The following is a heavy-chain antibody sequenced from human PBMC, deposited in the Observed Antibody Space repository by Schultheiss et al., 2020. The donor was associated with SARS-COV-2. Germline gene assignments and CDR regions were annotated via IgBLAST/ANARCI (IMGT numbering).Heavy chain of an antibody. CDR2: IIPIFGTA. CDR3: ARERGNYYYYGMDV. V-gene: IGHV1-69*13. CDR1: GYTFTSYG. J-gene: IGHJ6*02. Sequence: SVKVSCKASGYTFTSYGISWVRQAPGQGLEWMGGIIPIFGTANYAQKFQGRVTITADESTSTAYMELSSLRSEDTAVYYCARERGNYYYYGMDVWGQGTTVTVSS. D-gene: IGHD3-10*01.